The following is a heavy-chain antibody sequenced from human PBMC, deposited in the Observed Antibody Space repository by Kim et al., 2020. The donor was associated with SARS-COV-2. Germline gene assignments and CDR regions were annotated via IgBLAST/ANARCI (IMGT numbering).Heavy chain of an antibody. CDR3: DRGNLGGGLRTHYYYYGMDV. V-gene: IGHV4-30-4*01. CDR1: GGAVNSGNFY. Sequence: SETLSLTCSVYGGAVNSGNFYWAWVRQAPGKGLEWIASIYYSGTTYYNPSLKSRLTISRDTSKNQFSLRLNSATAADTAMYFCDRGNLGGGLRTHYYYYGMDVWGQGTTVTVSS. CDR2: IYYSGTT. D-gene: IGHD1-7*01. J-gene: IGHJ6*02.